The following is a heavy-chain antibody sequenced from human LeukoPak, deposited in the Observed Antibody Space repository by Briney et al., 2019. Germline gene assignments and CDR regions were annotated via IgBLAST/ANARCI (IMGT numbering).Heavy chain of an antibody. V-gene: IGHV5-51*01. D-gene: IGHD6-13*01. J-gene: IGHJ4*02. CDR3: AIASGIAAAGTETGAFAY. Sequence: GESLKISCKGSGYSFTSYWIGWVRQMPGKGLEWMGIIYPGDSDTRYRPSFQGQVTISADKSISTAYLQWSSLKASDTAMYYCAIASGIAAAGTETGAFAYWGQGTLVTVSS. CDR2: IYPGDSDT. CDR1: GYSFTSYW.